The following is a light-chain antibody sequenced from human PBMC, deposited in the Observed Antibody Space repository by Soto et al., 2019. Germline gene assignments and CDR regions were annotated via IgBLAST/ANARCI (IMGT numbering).Light chain of an antibody. CDR3: QQYNSHFP. Sequence: DIQMTQSPSTLSASVGDRVTITCRASQSISNWLAWYQQKPGKAPKLLIYKASSFESGVPSMFSGSESGTKFSLPTISQQPDVFATYSRQQYNSHFPLGPGNKVDIK. J-gene: IGKJ3*01. V-gene: IGKV1-5*03. CDR1: QSISNW. CDR2: KAS.